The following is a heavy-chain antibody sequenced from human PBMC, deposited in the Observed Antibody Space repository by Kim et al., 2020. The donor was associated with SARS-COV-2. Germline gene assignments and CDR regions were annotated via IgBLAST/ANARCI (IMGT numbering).Heavy chain of an antibody. CDR2: ISYDGSNK. Sequence: GGSLRLSCAASGFTFSSYAMHWVRQAPGKGLEWVAVISYDGSNKYYADSVKGRFTISRDNSKNTLYLQMNSLRAEDTAVYYCARDTSGSYLLVFDHWGQGTLVTVSS. CDR3: ARDTSGSYLLVFDH. V-gene: IGHV3-30*04. D-gene: IGHD1-26*01. CDR1: GFTFSSYA. J-gene: IGHJ4*02.